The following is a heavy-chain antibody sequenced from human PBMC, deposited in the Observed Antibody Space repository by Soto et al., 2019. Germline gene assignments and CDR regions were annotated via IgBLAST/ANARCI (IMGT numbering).Heavy chain of an antibody. CDR1: GYSFTSYW. V-gene: IGHV5-51*01. Sequence: PGESLKISCKGSGYSFTSYWIGWVRQMPGKGLEWMGIIYPGDSDTRYSPSFQGQVTISADKSISTAYLQWSSLKASDTAMYYCARLNEYSSGWSLFGYWGQGTLVTVSS. CDR2: IYPGDSDT. D-gene: IGHD6-19*01. J-gene: IGHJ4*02. CDR3: ARLNEYSSGWSLFGY.